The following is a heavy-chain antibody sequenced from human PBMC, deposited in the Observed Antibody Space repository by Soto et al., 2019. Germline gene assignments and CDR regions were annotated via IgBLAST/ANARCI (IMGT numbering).Heavy chain of an antibody. CDR3: SRGVYYDDSVHLYCMDV. Sequence: QVQVVESGGGVVQPGRSLRLSCVASGFSFKNFALNWVRQAPGKGLEWVSIIWFDVSNQYYADSLKVRFTMPRDNFKNTLTLHMNSLRADDTAVYYCSRGVYYDDSVHLYCMDVCGQWTTVTVS. J-gene: IGHJ6*02. V-gene: IGHV3-33*01. CDR2: IWFDVSNQ. CDR1: GFSFKNFA. D-gene: IGHD3-22*01.